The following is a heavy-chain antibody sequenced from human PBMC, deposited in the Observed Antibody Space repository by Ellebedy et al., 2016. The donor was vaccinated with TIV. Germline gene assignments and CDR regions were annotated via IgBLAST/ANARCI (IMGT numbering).Heavy chain of an antibody. J-gene: IGHJ6*02. D-gene: IGHD4-11*01. CDR1: GFSFSDYA. CDR3: GTPPGEVARYIKDV. CDR2: IWYDGTNK. V-gene: IGHV3-33*07. Sequence: GESLKISCAASGFSFSDYAMFWVRQAPGKGLEWVALIWYDGTNKNYADSVKGRFTISRDNSKNTLYLQMNSLGVEDTAVYYCGTPPGEVARYIKDVWGQGTMVTVS.